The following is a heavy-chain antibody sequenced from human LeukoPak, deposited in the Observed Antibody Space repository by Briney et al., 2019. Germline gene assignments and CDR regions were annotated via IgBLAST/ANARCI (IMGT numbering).Heavy chain of an antibody. Sequence: GGSLRLSCAASGFTLSSYAMSWVRQGPGKGLEWVSVISVSGNTYHADSVKGRFTISRDNSKDTLYLQINTLRVDDSAVYYCAKEGYVNGVVDYWGQGTLVTVSS. D-gene: IGHD2-15*01. J-gene: IGHJ4*02. CDR3: AKEGYVNGVVDY. CDR2: ISVSGNT. CDR1: GFTLSSYA. V-gene: IGHV3-23*01.